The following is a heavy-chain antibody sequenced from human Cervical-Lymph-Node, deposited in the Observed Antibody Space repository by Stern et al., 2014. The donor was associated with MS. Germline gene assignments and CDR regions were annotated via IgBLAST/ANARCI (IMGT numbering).Heavy chain of an antibody. CDR3: ARHYYGLDV. J-gene: IGHJ6*02. Sequence: VQLVESGAEMKKPGASVKVSCKASGYTFTDYYMHWVRQAPGQGLEWMGWINPNNGDTDSVQKFQGRVTMTRDTSISTAYMELSSLRSDDAAIYYCARHYYGLDVWGQGTTVTVSS. V-gene: IGHV1-2*02. CDR1: GYTFTDYY. CDR2: INPNNGDT.